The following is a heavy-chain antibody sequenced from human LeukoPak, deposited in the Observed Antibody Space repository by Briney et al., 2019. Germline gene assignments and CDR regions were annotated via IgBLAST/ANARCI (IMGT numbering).Heavy chain of an antibody. Sequence: GESLKISCKGSGYRFTSYWIAWVRQMPGKGLEWMGIIYPGDSDTRYSPSFQGQVTISADKSISTTYLQWSSLKASDTAMYYCVRSTMVRGVISMDVWGQGTTVTVSS. D-gene: IGHD3-10*01. V-gene: IGHV5-51*01. CDR2: IYPGDSDT. CDR1: GYRFTSYW. CDR3: VRSTMVRGVISMDV. J-gene: IGHJ6*02.